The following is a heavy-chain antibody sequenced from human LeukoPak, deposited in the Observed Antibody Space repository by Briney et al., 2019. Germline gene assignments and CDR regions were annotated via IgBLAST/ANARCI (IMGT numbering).Heavy chain of an antibody. CDR3: ARGRLYYYDSSGQTHFDY. CDR2: INHSGST. J-gene: IGHJ4*02. D-gene: IGHD3-22*01. V-gene: IGHV4-34*01. CDR1: GGSFSGYY. Sequence: KPSETPSLTCAVYGGSFSGYYWSWIRQPPGKGLEWIGEINHSGSTNYNPSLKSRVTISVDTSKNQFSLKLSSVTAADTAVYYCARGRLYYYDSSGQTHFDYWGQGTLVTVSS.